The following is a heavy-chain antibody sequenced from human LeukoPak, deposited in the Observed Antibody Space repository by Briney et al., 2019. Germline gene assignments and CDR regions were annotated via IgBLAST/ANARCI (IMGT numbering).Heavy chain of an antibody. CDR3: AKVTYSSSWYRSDYYYYGMDV. D-gene: IGHD6-13*01. CDR2: ISGSGGST. CDR1: GFTFSSYA. Sequence: GGSLRLSCAASGFTFSSYAMSWVRQAPGKGLEWVSAISGSGGSTYYADSVKGRFTISRDNSKNTLYLQMNSLRAEDTAVYYCAKVTYSSSWYRSDYYYYGMDVWGQGTTVTVSS. J-gene: IGHJ6*02. V-gene: IGHV3-23*01.